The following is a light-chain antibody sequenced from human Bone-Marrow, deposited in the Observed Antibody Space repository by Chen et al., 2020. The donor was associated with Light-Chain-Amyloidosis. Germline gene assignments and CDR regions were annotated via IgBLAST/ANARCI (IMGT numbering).Light chain of an antibody. V-gene: IGLV6-57*01. CDR1: SGSIATNY. Sequence: NFMLTQPHSVSESPGKTVIISCTRSSGSIATNYVQWYQQRPGSSPTTVIYEDDQRPSGVPDRCSGSIDRSSNSASLTISGLKTEDGADYYCQSYQGSSQGVFGGGTKLTVL. CDR2: EDD. CDR3: QSYQGSSQGV. J-gene: IGLJ3*02.